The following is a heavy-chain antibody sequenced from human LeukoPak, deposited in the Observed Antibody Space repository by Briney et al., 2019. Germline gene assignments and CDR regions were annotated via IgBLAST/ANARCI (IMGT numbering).Heavy chain of an antibody. CDR1: GGSISSSSYY. J-gene: IGHJ4*02. CDR3: ARRETYYYGSGSYYNDY. CDR2: IYYSGST. V-gene: IGHV4-39*01. Sequence: SETLSLTCTVSGGSISSSSYYWGWIRQPPGTGLEGIGSIYYSGSTYYNPSLKSRVTISVDTSKNQFSLKLSSVTAADTAVYYCARRETYYYGSGSYYNDYWGQGTLVTVSS. D-gene: IGHD3-10*01.